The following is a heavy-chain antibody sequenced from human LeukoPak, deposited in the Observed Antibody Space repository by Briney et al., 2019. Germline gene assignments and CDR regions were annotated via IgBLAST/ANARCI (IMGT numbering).Heavy chain of an antibody. CDR3: AREPSYDSSGYYDTYYYYGMDV. Sequence: GGSLRLSCAASGFTFSSYSMSWVRQAPGKGLEWVSYISSSSSTIYYADSVKGRFTISRDNAKNSLYLQMNSLRAEDTAVYYCAREPSYDSSGYYDTYYYYGMDVWGQGTTVTVSS. V-gene: IGHV3-48*01. J-gene: IGHJ6*02. CDR2: ISSSSSTI. CDR1: GFTFSSYS. D-gene: IGHD3-22*01.